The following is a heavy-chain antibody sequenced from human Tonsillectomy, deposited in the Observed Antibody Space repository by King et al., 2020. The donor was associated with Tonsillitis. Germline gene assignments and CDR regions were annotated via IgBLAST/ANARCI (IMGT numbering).Heavy chain of an antibody. J-gene: IGHJ4*02. CDR2: ISYDGSNK. CDR3: ARDVGDPMEPAAAAGH. D-gene: IGHD6-13*01. CDR1: GFTFSSYA. V-gene: IGHV3-30-3*01. Sequence: QVQLVESGGGVVQPGRSLRLSCAAPGFTFSSYAMHWVRQAPGKGLEWVAVISYDGSNKYYADSVKGRFTISRDNSKNTLYLQMNSLRAEDTAVYYCARDVGDPMEPAAAAGHWGQGTLVTVSS.